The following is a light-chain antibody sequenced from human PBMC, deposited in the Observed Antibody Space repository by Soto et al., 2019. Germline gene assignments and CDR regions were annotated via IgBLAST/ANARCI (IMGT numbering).Light chain of an antibody. CDR2: DAS. J-gene: IGKJ1*01. V-gene: IGKV3-20*01. CDR1: QSVSSSY. CDR3: QQYGNSLWT. Sequence: ELVLTQSAGTLSLSPGERATLSCRASQSVSSSYFAWYQQKPGQAPRLLIYDASSRAPGIPDRFSGSGSGTDFTLTISRLEPEDFAVYYCQQYGNSLWTFGQGTKVDIK.